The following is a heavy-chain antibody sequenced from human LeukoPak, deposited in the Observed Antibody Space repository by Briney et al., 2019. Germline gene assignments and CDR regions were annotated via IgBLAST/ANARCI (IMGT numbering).Heavy chain of an antibody. J-gene: IGHJ4*02. V-gene: IGHV1-18*01. CDR1: GYTFTSYG. CDR3: ARDVEWELPYYFDY. D-gene: IGHD1-26*01. Sequence: ASVKVSCKASGYTFTSYGISWVRQAPGQGLEWMGWISAYNGNTNYAQKLQGRVTMTTDTSTSTAYMELRSLRSDDTAVYYCARDVEWELPYYFDYWGQGTLVTVSS. CDR2: ISAYNGNT.